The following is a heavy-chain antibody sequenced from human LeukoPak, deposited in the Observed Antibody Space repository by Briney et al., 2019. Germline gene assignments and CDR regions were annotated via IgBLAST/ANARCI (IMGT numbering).Heavy chain of an antibody. CDR1: GGSISSGGYY. CDR3: AGSAGFLDIDY. J-gene: IGHJ4*02. V-gene: IGHV4-31*03. CDR2: IYYSGST. Sequence: PPETLSLTCTVSGGSISSGGYYWSWIRQHPGKGLEWIGYIYYSGSTYYNPSLKSRVTISVDTSKNQFSLKLSSVTAADTAVYYCAGSAGFLDIDYWGQGTLVTVSS. D-gene: IGHD3/OR15-3a*01.